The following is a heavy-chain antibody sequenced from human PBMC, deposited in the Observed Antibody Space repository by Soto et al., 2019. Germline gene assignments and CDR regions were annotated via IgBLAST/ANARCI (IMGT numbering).Heavy chain of an antibody. V-gene: IGHV1-18*01. CDR3: ARDHGPRVTTVWTPLEYFQH. D-gene: IGHD4-17*01. J-gene: IGHJ1*01. CDR2: ISAYNGNT. Sequence: ASVKVSCKASGYTFTSYGISWVRQAPGQGLEWMGWISAYNGNTNYAQKLQGRVTMTTDTSTSTAYMELRSLRSDDTAVYYCARDHGPRVTTVWTPLEYFQHWGQGTLVTVSS. CDR1: GYTFTSYG.